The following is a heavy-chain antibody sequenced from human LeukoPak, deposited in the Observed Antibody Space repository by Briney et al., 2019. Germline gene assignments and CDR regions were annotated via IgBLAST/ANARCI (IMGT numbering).Heavy chain of an antibody. CDR2: MYHSEST. D-gene: IGHD3-16*01. V-gene: IGHV4-38-2*01. Sequence: SSETLSLTCAVSGYSISRGYSWGWIRQPPGMRLEWIGNMYHSESTHYNPSLKSRVTISADTSKNQFSLKLSSVTAADTAVYYCARFDHVWETHGMDAFDLWGQGTMVTVSS. CDR1: GYSISRGYS. CDR3: ARFDHVWETHGMDAFDL. J-gene: IGHJ3*01.